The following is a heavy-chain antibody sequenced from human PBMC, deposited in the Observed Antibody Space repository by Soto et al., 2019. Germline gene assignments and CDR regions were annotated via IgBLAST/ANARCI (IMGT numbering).Heavy chain of an antibody. J-gene: IGHJ4*02. CDR1: GFTFSAFW. CDR2: LKPDGSDK. Sequence: GGSMRLSCAASGFTFSAFWMSWVRQAPGKGLEWVANLKPDGSDKYYVDSVRGRFTISRDNAKDSLYLQMNSLRAEDTAVYYCARETFWSFDYWGQGALVTVSS. D-gene: IGHD2-8*02. V-gene: IGHV3-7*01. CDR3: ARETFWSFDY.